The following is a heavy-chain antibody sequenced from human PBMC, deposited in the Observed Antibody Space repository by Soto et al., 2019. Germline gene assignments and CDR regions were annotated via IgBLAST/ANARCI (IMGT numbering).Heavy chain of an antibody. D-gene: IGHD3-22*01. CDR1: GYGFTSYW. CDR2: IYPGDSGT. CDR3: AVGDSSGYYWIFDY. V-gene: IGHV5-51*01. J-gene: IGHJ4*02. Sequence: GESLKISCKGSGYGFTSYWIGWVRQMPGKGLEWMGIIYPGDSGTRYSPSFQGQVTISADKSTSTAYMELSSLRSEDTAVYYCAVGDSSGYYWIFDYWGQGTLVTVSS.